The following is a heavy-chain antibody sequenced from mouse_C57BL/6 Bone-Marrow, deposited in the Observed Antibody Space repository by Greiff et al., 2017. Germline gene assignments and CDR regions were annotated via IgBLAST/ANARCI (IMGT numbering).Heavy chain of an antibody. Sequence: EVQLQQPGAELVMPGASVKLSCKASGYTFTSYWMHWVKQSNGKSLEWIGVINPNYGSTSYNQKFKGKATLTVDQSSSTAYMQLNSLTSEDSAVXYCASMGYGSTSNAMDYWGQGTSVTVSS. CDR1: GYTFTSYW. CDR3: ASMGYGSTSNAMDY. J-gene: IGHJ4*01. CDR2: INPNYGST. D-gene: IGHD1-1*01. V-gene: IGHV1-39*01.